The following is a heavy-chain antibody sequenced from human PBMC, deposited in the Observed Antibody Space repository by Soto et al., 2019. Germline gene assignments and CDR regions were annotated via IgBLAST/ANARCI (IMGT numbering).Heavy chain of an antibody. CDR1: GYTFTSYY. V-gene: IGHV1-46*01. J-gene: IGHJ6*02. CDR2: INPSGGST. CDR3: EKESVAFGGVIVALRYGMDV. Sequence: ASVKVSCKASGYTFTSYYMHWVRQAPGQGLEWMGIINPSGGSTSYAQKFQGRVTMTRDTSTSTVYMELSSLRSEDTAVHYCEKESVAFGGVIVALRYGMDVWGQGTTVTVSS. D-gene: IGHD3-16*02.